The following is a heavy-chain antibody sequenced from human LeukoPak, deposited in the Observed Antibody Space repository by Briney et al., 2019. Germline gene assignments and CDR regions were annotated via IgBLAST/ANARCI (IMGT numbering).Heavy chain of an antibody. CDR2: IYSGGTT. Sequence: GGSLRLSCTASGFTVSSNYMHWVRQAPGKGLEWVSVIYSGGTTYYADSVKGRFTISRDHSKNTLYLQMSSLRAEDTAVYYCARVAYGDHQYFHHWGQGTLVTVSS. CDR3: ARVAYGDHQYFHH. J-gene: IGHJ1*01. D-gene: IGHD4-17*01. V-gene: IGHV3-53*01. CDR1: GFTVSSNY.